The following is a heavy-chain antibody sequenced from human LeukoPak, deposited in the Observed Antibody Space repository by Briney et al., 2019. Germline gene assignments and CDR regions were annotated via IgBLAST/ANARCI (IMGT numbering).Heavy chain of an antibody. CDR3: ARLVGATAFDY. J-gene: IGHJ4*02. D-gene: IGHD1-26*01. Sequence: SETLSLTCTVSSGSISNYYWNWIRQPPGKGLGWIGYVCKSGSTNYNPSLKSRVTMSVDTSTNQFSLKLTSVTAADTAVYFCARLVGATAFDYWGQGALVTVSS. CDR2: VCKSGST. CDR1: SGSISNYY. V-gene: IGHV4-59*08.